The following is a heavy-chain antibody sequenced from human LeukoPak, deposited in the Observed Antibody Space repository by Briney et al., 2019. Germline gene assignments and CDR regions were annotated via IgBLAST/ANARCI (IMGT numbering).Heavy chain of an antibody. V-gene: IGHV3-7*01. CDR2: VKRDGSEK. Sequence: AGGSLRLSCAASGCTFSSDWISWVRMAPGPGLGRVGNVKRDGSEKHYVDPVKGRFSISRDNAKNSLYLQMNNLRDEDTAVYYCATEWSSSSHYWGQGTQVTVSP. CDR3: ATEWSSSSHY. CDR1: GCTFSSDW. D-gene: IGHD6-6*01. J-gene: IGHJ4*02.